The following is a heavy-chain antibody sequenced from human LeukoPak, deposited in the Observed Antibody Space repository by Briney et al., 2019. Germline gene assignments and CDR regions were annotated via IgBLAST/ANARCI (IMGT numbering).Heavy chain of an antibody. J-gene: IGHJ4*02. CDR1: GFTFSSYP. V-gene: IGHV3-64D*06. CDR2: ISTNGGST. CDR3: VKSEQWLLRRYYFDY. D-gene: IGHD6-19*01. Sequence: GGSLRLSCSASGFTFSSYPMHWVRQAPGKGLEYVSAISTNGGSTYYADSVKGRFTISRDNSKNTLYPQMSSLRAEDTAVYYCVKSEQWLLRRYYFDYWGQGTLATVSS.